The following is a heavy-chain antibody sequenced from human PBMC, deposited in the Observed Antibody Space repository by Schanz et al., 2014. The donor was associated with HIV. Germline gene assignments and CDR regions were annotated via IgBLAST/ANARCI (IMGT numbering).Heavy chain of an antibody. D-gene: IGHD3-16*01. Sequence: QLVESGGGVVQPGRSQRLSCAASGFTFDDYVMHWVRQAPGKGLEWVSGISWKSDSIGYADSVKGRFTISRDNAKNTLYLQMNSLRAEDTALYYCAKEMVSRYYGDAFNIWGQGTMVTVSS. CDR3: AKEMVSRYYGDAFNI. CDR2: ISWKSDSI. V-gene: IGHV3-9*01. CDR1: GFTFDDYV. J-gene: IGHJ3*02.